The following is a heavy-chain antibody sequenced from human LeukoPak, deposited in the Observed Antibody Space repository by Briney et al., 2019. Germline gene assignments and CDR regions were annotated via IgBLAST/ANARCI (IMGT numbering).Heavy chain of an antibody. CDR1: GFTFSSYG. D-gene: IGHD3-10*01. V-gene: IGHV3-30*02. Sequence: PGGSLRLSCAASGFTFSSYGMHWVRQAPGKGLEWVAVIWYDGSNKYYADSMKGRLTISRDNSKNTLYLQMNSLRAEDTAVYYCAGPSSSGVGYWGQGTLVTVSS. CDR3: AGPSSSGVGY. J-gene: IGHJ4*02. CDR2: IWYDGSNK.